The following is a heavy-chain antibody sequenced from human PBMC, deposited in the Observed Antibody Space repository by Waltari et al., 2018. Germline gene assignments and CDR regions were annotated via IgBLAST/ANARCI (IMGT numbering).Heavy chain of an antibody. CDR1: GGSISSSSYY. J-gene: IGHJ4*02. CDR2: SYYSGST. D-gene: IGHD6-13*01. Sequence: QLQLQESGPGLVKPSETLSLTCTVAGGSISSSSYYWGWIRHPPGKGLEWIGSSYYSGSTYYNPSLKSRVTISVDTSKNQFSLKLSSVTAADTAVYYCARDGLYSSSWYSDYYDYWGQGTLVTVSS. CDR3: ARDGLYSSSWYSDYYDY. V-gene: IGHV4-39*02.